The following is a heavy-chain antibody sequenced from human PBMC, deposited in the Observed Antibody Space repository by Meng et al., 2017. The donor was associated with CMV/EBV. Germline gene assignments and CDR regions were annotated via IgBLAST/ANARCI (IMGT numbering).Heavy chain of an antibody. CDR3: ARGGLYYYDSSGHFDY. J-gene: IGHJ4*02. V-gene: IGHV4-4*07. D-gene: IGHD3-22*01. CDR1: GGSIVSYD. Sequence: GPGLVNPSQTLSLTCTVSGGSIVSYDWSGTRQPAGKGLEWIGRLYTSGSANYNPSLKSRVTMSVDTSKNQFSLKLSSVTAADTAVYYCARGGLYYYDSSGHFDYWGQGTLVTVSS. CDR2: LYTSGSA.